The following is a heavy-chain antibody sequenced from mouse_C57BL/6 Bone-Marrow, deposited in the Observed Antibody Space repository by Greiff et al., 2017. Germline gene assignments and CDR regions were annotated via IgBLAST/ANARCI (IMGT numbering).Heavy chain of an antibody. Sequence: QVQLKQPGAELVKPGASVKVSCAASGYTFTSYWMPWVTQRPGQGLEWIGRIHPSDSDTNYTQKFKGKATLTVDKSSSTAYLQLSSLTSEDSAVYYCVYAMDYWGQGTSVTVSS. CDR1: GYTFTSYW. CDR2: IHPSDSDT. V-gene: IGHV1-74*01. J-gene: IGHJ4*01. CDR3: VYAMDY.